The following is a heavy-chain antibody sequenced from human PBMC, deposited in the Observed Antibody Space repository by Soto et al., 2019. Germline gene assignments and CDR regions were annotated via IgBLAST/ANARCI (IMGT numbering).Heavy chain of an antibody. V-gene: IGHV3-30*18. CDR3: AKEWFNDSRGWSFDY. CDR1: GFTFSSYG. CDR2: ISYDGSNK. D-gene: IGHD3-22*01. J-gene: IGHJ4*02. Sequence: QVQLVESGGGVVQPGRSLRLSCAASGFTFSSYGMHWVRQAPGKGLEWVAVISYDGSNKYYADSVKGRFTISRDNSKNTRELQMNSLRAEDTAVYYCAKEWFNDSRGWSFDYWGPGTLVTVSS.